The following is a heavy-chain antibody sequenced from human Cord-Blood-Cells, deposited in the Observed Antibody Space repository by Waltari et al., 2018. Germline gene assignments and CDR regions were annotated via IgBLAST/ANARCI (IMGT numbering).Heavy chain of an antibody. Sequence: QVQLQQWGAGLLKPSMTLSLTCAVYGGSFSGYYWRWIRQPPETGLEWVGEINPSGSTNYNPSRKSRVNISVDTSKDQFSLKLSSVTAADTAVYYCARATGDIVVVPAGMWWFDPWGQGTLVTVSS. D-gene: IGHD2-2*01. J-gene: IGHJ5*02. CDR3: ARATGDIVVVPAGMWWFDP. V-gene: IGHV4-34*01. CDR1: GGSFSGYY. CDR2: INPSGST.